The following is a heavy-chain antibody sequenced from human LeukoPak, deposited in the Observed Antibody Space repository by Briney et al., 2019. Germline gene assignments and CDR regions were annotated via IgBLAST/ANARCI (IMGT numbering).Heavy chain of an antibody. D-gene: IGHD6-13*01. CDR1: GFTFSSYA. Sequence: GGSLRLSCAASGFTFSSYAMSWVRQAPGKGLEWVSAISGSGGSTYYADSVKGRFTISRDNSKNTLYLQMDSLRAEDTAIYYCTKAMGATSGYSTSWYKYAFDIWGQGTMVTVSS. CDR2: ISGSGGST. V-gene: IGHV3-23*01. J-gene: IGHJ3*02. CDR3: TKAMGATSGYSTSWYKYAFDI.